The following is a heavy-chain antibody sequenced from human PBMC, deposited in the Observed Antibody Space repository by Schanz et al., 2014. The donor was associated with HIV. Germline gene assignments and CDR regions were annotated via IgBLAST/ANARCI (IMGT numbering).Heavy chain of an antibody. CDR2: IKQDGSEK. D-gene: IGHD1-26*01. CDR1: GFTFSTYG. J-gene: IGHJ6*02. V-gene: IGHV3-7*01. Sequence: VQLVESGGGVVQPGRSLRLSCAASGFTFSTYGMHWVRQAPGKGLEWVANIKQDGSEKYYVDSVKGRFTISRDNAKNPLHLQMNSLRAEDTAVYYCARDLLGGSDGYYYYYGMDVWGQGTTVTVSS. CDR3: ARDLLGGSDGYYYYYGMDV.